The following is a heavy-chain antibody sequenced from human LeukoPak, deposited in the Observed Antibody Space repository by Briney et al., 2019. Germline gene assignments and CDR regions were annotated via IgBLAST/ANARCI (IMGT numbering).Heavy chain of an antibody. J-gene: IGHJ5*02. D-gene: IGHD3-10*01. CDR2: IYYSGST. Sequence: PSETLSLTCTVSGGSISSSSYYWGWIRQPPGTGLEWIGSIYYSGSTYYNPSLKSRVTISVDTSKNQFSLKLTAADTAVYYCARLLMVRGVIWWFDPWGQGTLVTVSS. CDR1: GGSISSSSYY. V-gene: IGHV4-39*01. CDR3: ARLLMVRGVIWWFDP.